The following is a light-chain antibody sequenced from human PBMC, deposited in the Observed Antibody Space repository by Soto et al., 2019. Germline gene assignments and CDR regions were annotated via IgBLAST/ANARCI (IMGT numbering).Light chain of an antibody. J-gene: IGKJ1*01. CDR1: QTIDSW. V-gene: IGKV1-5*01. CDR2: DAT. CDR3: LQVDVYPWT. Sequence: DIQMTQSPSILSASVGDSVTITCRASQTIDSWVAWYQQKPGKAPKLLVYDATSLESGVSSRFSGSGSGTDFTLTISSLLPEDFATYYCLQVDVYPWTFGQGTKVDIK.